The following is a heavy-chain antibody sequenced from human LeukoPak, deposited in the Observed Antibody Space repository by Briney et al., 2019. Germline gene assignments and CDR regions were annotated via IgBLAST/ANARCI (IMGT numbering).Heavy chain of an antibody. Sequence: GRSLRLSCAASGFTFSSYGMHWVRQAPGKGLEWVAVIWYDGSNKYYADSVKGRFTISRDNSKNTLYLQMNSLGAEDTAVYYCASTSGWYEPIDYWGQGTLVTVSS. D-gene: IGHD6-19*01. CDR3: ASTSGWYEPIDY. V-gene: IGHV3-33*01. J-gene: IGHJ4*02. CDR2: IWYDGSNK. CDR1: GFTFSSYG.